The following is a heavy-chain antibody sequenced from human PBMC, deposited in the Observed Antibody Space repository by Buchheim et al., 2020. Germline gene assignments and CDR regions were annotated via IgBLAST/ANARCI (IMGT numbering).Heavy chain of an antibody. J-gene: IGHJ6*02. CDR2: ISSSGSTI. CDR1: GFTFSSYE. CDR3: ASSYGDSSYYYYYGMDV. Sequence: EVQLVESGGGLVQPGGSLRLSCAASGFTFSSYEMNWVRQAPGKGLEWVSYISSSGSTIYYADSVKGRFTISRDNAKNSLYLQMNSLRAEDTAVDYCASSYGDSSYYYYYGMDVWGQGTT. V-gene: IGHV3-48*03. D-gene: IGHD4-17*01.